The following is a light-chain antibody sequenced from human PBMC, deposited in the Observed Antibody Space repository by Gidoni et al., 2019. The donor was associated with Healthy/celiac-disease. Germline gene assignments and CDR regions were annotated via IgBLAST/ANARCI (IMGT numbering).Light chain of an antibody. CDR1: SSNIGAGYN. CDR2: DNS. V-gene: IGLV1-40*01. CDR3: QSYDSSLSGPR. J-gene: IGLJ3*02. Sequence: QSVLTQPPSVSGAPGQRVTNSCTGTSSNIGAGYNVHCYQHLPGTAPKLLINDNSNRPSGVPDRFSGSKSGTSASLAITGLQAEDEADYYCQSYDSSLSGPRFGGGTKLTVL.